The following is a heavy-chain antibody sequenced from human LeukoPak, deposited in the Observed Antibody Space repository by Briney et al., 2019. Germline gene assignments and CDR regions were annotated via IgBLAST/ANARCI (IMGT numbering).Heavy chain of an antibody. CDR1: GYTFTSYG. D-gene: IGHD1-7*01. Sequence: ASVKVSCKASGYTFTSYGISWVRQAPGQGLEWMGWISAYNGNTNYAQKFQGRVTMTTDTSTSTAYMELRSLRSDDTAVYYCARDHLNWNYGYYYYGMDVWGQGTTVTVSS. CDR2: ISAYNGNT. CDR3: ARDHLNWNYGYYYYGMDV. V-gene: IGHV1-18*01. J-gene: IGHJ6*02.